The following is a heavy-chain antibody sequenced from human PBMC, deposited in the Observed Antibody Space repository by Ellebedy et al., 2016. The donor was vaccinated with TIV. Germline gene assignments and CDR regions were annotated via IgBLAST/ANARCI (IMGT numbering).Heavy chain of an antibody. D-gene: IGHD3-10*01. CDR2: IKRDGSEK. V-gene: IGHV3-7*01. CDR1: GFTFSTFY. J-gene: IGHJ6*02. Sequence: GESLKISXEASGFTFSTFYMSWVRQAPGKGLEWVASIKRDGSEKYYVDSVKGRFTISRDNAKNSLYLQMKSLRGEDTAVHYCAKGGEGSGSYYPPIKVYNYYGMDVWGQGTTVTVSS. CDR3: AKGGEGSGSYYPPIKVYNYYGMDV.